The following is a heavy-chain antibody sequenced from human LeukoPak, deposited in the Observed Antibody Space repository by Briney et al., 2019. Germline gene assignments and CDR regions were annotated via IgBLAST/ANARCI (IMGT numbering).Heavy chain of an antibody. D-gene: IGHD2-2*01. CDR2: INPNSGGT. CDR1: GYTFTSYY. Sequence: ASVKVSCKASGYTFTSYYMHWVRQAPGQGLEWMGWINPNSGGTIYAQKFQGRVTMTGDTSISTAYMELSRLRSDDTAVYYCAREVSCSSTSCPPPMTNWFDPWGQGTLVTVSS. CDR3: AREVSCSSTSCPPPMTNWFDP. J-gene: IGHJ5*02. V-gene: IGHV1-2*02.